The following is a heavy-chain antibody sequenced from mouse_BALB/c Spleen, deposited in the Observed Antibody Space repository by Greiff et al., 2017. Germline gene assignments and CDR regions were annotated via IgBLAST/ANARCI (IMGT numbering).Heavy chain of an antibody. CDR2: ILPGSGST. D-gene: IGHD2-10*01. J-gene: IGHJ2*01. V-gene: IGHV1-9*01. CDR1: GYTFSSYW. Sequence: QVHVKQSGAELMKPGASVKISCKATGYTFSSYWIEWVKQRPGHGLEWIGEILPGSGSTNYNEKFKGKATFTADTSSNTAYMQLSSLTSEDSAVYYCARCPTGHYFDYWGQGTTLTVSS. CDR3: ARCPTGHYFDY.